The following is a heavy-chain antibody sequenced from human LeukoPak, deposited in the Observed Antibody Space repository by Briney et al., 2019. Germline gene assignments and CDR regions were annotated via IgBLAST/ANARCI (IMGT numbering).Heavy chain of an antibody. CDR3: ARDVVVVVAAKGYFDY. D-gene: IGHD2-15*01. CDR2: ISYGGSNK. Sequence: GRSLRLSCAASGFTFSSYAMHWVRQAPGKGLEWVAVISYGGSNKYYADSVKGRFTISRDNSKNTLYLQMNSLRAEDTAVYYCARDVVVVVAAKGYFDYWGQGTLVTVSS. V-gene: IGHV3-30-3*01. CDR1: GFTFSSYA. J-gene: IGHJ4*02.